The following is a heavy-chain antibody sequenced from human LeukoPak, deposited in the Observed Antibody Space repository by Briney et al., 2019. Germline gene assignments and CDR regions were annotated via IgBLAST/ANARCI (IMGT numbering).Heavy chain of an antibody. CDR1: GGTFSSYA. J-gene: IGHJ4*02. CDR2: IITIFGTA. D-gene: IGHD3-22*01. CDR3: ARGYDSALASFDY. V-gene: IGHV1-69*05. Sequence: ASVKVSCKASGGTFSSYAISWVRQAPGQGLEWMGGIITIFGTANYAQKFQGRVTITTDESTSTAYMELSSLRSEDTAVYYCARGYDSALASFDYWGQGTLVTVSS.